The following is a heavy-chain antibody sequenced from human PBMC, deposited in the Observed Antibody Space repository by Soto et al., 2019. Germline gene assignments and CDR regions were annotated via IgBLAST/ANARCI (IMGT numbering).Heavy chain of an antibody. CDR1: GYTFTSYA. Sequence: SVKVSFKASGYTFTSYAMHCVRQAPGQRLEWMGWINAGNGNTKYSQKFQGRVTITRDTSASTAYMELSSLRSEDTAVYYCARAQWELLYDYWGQGTLVTVSS. D-gene: IGHD1-26*01. CDR3: ARAQWELLYDY. J-gene: IGHJ4*02. CDR2: INAGNGNT. V-gene: IGHV1-3*01.